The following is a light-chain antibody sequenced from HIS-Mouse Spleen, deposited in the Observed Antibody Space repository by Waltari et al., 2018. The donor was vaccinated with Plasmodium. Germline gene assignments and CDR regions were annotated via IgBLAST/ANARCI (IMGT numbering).Light chain of an antibody. V-gene: IGLV3-25*03. CDR2: KDS. CDR1: ALPKQY. Sequence: SYELTQPPSVSVSPGQTARITCSGDALPKQYAYWYQQKPGQAPVLVIYKDSERPSGGPGRVSGSSSGTTVTLTISGVQAEDEADYYCQSADSSGTYVFGTGTKVTVL. J-gene: IGLJ1*01. CDR3: QSADSSGTYV.